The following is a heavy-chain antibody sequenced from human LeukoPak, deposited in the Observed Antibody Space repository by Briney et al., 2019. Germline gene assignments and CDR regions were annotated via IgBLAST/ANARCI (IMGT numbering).Heavy chain of an antibody. CDR3: ARHRYGGKFHYYSMDV. J-gene: IGHJ6*03. CDR1: GFTFSSYE. D-gene: IGHD4-23*01. CDR2: ISSSGSTI. Sequence: PGGSLRLSCAASGFTFSSYEMNWVRQAPGKGLEWVSYISSSGSTIYYADSVKGRFTISRDNSKNTLYLQMNSLRAEDTAVYYCARHRYGGKFHYYSMDVWGKGTTVTISS. V-gene: IGHV3-48*03.